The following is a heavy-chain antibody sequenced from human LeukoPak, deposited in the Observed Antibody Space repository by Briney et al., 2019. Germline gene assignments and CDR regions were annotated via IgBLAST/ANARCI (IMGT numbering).Heavy chain of an antibody. D-gene: IGHD3-16*01. CDR3: AKFSAVWGTFDY. J-gene: IGHJ4*02. CDR1: GFTFSTYG. Sequence: GGSLRLSCAASGFTFSTYGMSWVRQAPGKGLEWVSGIGGSGGATYYADSVKGRFTISRDNSKSTLYLKMNSLRAEDTAVYYCAKFSAVWGTFDYWGQGILVTVSS. CDR2: IGGSGGAT. V-gene: IGHV3-23*01.